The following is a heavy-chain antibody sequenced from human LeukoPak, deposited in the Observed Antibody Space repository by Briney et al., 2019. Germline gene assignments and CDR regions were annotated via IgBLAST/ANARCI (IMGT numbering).Heavy chain of an antibody. Sequence: ASVNVSCKASGYTFTSYDINWVRQATGQGLEWMGWMNPNSGNTGYAQKFQGRVTITRNTSISTAYMELSSLRSEDTAVYYCARAPYCSSTSCSAYYYYMDVWGKGTTVTVSS. CDR1: GYTFTSYD. CDR3: ARAPYCSSTSCSAYYYYMDV. CDR2: MNPNSGNT. D-gene: IGHD2-2*01. J-gene: IGHJ6*03. V-gene: IGHV1-8*03.